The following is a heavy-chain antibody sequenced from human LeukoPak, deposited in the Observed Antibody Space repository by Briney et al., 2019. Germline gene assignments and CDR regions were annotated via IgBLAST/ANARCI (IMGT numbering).Heavy chain of an antibody. Sequence: PLETLSLTCAVYGGSFSGYYWSWIRQPPGKGLEWIGEINHSGSTNYNPSLKSRVTISVDTSKNQFSLKLSSVTAADTAVYYCARIAVAGTFWYFDLWGRGTLVTVSS. J-gene: IGHJ2*01. CDR2: INHSGST. D-gene: IGHD6-19*01. CDR3: ARIAVAGTFWYFDL. V-gene: IGHV4-34*01. CDR1: GGSFSGYY.